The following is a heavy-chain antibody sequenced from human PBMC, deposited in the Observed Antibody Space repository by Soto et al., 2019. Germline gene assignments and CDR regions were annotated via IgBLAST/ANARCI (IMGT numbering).Heavy chain of an antibody. CDR1: GFTFSSYG. V-gene: IGHV3-33*01. D-gene: IGHD5-12*01. J-gene: IGHJ6*02. CDR3: ARDLGGGYEAYGMDV. Sequence: PGGSLRLSCAASGFTFSSYGMHWVRQAPGKGLEWVAVIWYDGSNKYYADSVKGRFTISRDNSKNTLYLQMNSLRAEDTAVYYCARDLGGGYEAYGMDVWGQGTTVTVS. CDR2: IWYDGSNK.